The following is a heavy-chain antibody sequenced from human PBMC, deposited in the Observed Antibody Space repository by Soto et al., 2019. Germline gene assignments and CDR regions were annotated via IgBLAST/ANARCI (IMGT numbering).Heavy chain of an antibody. D-gene: IGHD3-3*01. V-gene: IGHV4-59*12. Sequence: SETLSLTCTVSGGSISSYYWSWIRQPPGKGLEWIGYIYYSGSTYYNPSLKSRVTISVDTSKNQFSLKLSSVTAADTAVYYCARELSGYSNWFDPWGQGTLVTVSS. CDR1: GGSISSYY. J-gene: IGHJ5*02. CDR3: ARELSGYSNWFDP. CDR2: IYYSGST.